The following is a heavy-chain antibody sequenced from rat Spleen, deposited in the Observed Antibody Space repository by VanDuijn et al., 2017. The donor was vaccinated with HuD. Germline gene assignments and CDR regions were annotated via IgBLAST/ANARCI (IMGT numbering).Heavy chain of an antibody. CDR3: ARGGYNYGWFAY. J-gene: IGHJ3*01. D-gene: IGHD1-9*01. Sequence: EVQLVESGGGLVQPGRSLKLSCAASGFTFSDYGMAWVRQTPTKGLEWVASISTGGGNAYYRDSVKGRFTISRDTAQNILYLQMNSPRSEDTATYYCARGGYNYGWFAYWGQGTLVTVSS. CDR2: ISTGGGNA. V-gene: IGHV5S13*01. CDR1: GFTFSDYG.